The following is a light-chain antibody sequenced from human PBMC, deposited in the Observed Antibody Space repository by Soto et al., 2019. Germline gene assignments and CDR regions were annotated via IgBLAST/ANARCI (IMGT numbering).Light chain of an antibody. Sequence: EIVMTLSPATPSVSPGERATLSCRASQSVSSKLAWYQQKPGQAPRLLIYGASTRATGIPARFSGSGSGTEFTLTISSLQSEDFAVYYCQQYNTWPPITFGQGTRLEIK. V-gene: IGKV3-15*01. CDR1: QSVSSK. CDR3: QQYNTWPPIT. CDR2: GAS. J-gene: IGKJ5*01.